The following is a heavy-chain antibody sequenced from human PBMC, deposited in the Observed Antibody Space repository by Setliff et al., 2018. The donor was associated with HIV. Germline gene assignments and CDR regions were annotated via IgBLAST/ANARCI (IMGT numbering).Heavy chain of an antibody. Sequence: SETLSLTCNVSRGSISRSSHYWGWIRQSPGKGLEWIGSLHYSGTTYYNPSLKRRVTISVDTSMNQFSLTMRSVTAADTAVYYCAKDRPMATIPKGAFDIWGQGTLVTVSS. D-gene: IGHD5-12*01. CDR3: AKDRPMATIPKGAFDI. CDR2: LHYSGTT. J-gene: IGHJ3*02. V-gene: IGHV4-39*07. CDR1: RGSISRSSHY.